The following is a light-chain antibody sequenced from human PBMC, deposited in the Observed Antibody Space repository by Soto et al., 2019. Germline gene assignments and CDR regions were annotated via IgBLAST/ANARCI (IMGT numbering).Light chain of an antibody. Sequence: DIQMTQSPSSLSASVGDRVIITCRASQGISNYLAWYQQQPGKSPKFLIYAASTLQSGVPSRFSGSGSGTDFTLTISSLQPEDVATYYCQKYNSAPWTFGQGTKVEIK. CDR1: QGISNY. J-gene: IGKJ1*01. V-gene: IGKV1-27*01. CDR2: AAS. CDR3: QKYNSAPWT.